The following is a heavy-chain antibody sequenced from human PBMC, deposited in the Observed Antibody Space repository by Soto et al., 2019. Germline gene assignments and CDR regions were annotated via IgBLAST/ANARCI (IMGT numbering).Heavy chain of an antibody. CDR3: ARRWGYSFDY. D-gene: IGHD7-27*01. J-gene: IGHJ4*02. CDR2: IYYSGST. Sequence: QLQLQESGPGLVKPSETLSLTCTVSGGSISSYYWGWIRRPPGKGLEWIGSIYYSGSTYYNPSLXGXVXTTXDTSKNQFSLKLSSVTAADTAVYYCARRWGYSFDYWGQGTLVTVSS. V-gene: IGHV4-39*01. CDR1: GGSISSYY.